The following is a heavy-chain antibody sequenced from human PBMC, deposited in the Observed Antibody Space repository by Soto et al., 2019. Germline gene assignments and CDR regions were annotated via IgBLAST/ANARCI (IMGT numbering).Heavy chain of an antibody. CDR2: IIPIFGTA. V-gene: IGHV1-69*01. Sequence: QVQLVQSGAEVKKPGSSVKVSCKASGGTFSSYAISWVRQAPGQGLEWMGGIIPIFGTANYAQKFQGRVTITADESTSTDYMEMSSLRSEDTAVYYCARVGAGYSSSWPVGWFDPWGQGTLVTVSS. D-gene: IGHD6-13*01. CDR1: GGTFSSYA. J-gene: IGHJ5*02. CDR3: ARVGAGYSSSWPVGWFDP.